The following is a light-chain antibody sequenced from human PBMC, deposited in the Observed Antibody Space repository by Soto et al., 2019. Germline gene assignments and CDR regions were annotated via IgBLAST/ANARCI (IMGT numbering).Light chain of an antibody. CDR3: GAWDGSLGAVV. Sequence: QSVLTQPPSVSAAPGQKVTISCSGSSSNIGNNYVFCYQQLPGTAPKLLIYDNNKRPSGIPDRFSGSKSGTSATLGITGLQTGDEADYYCGAWDGSLGAVVFGGGTKVTVL. CDR2: DNN. CDR1: SSNIGNNY. J-gene: IGLJ2*01. V-gene: IGLV1-51*01.